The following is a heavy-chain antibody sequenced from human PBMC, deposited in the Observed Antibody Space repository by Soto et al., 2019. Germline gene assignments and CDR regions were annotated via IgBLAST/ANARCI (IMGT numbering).Heavy chain of an antibody. D-gene: IGHD3-10*01. J-gene: IGHJ5*02. CDR3: ARSSGSHIRNWFDP. CDR1: GYTFTNYA. CDR2: INAGNGDT. V-gene: IGHV1-3*01. Sequence: QVQLVQSGAEVKKPGASVKVSCKASGYTFTNYAVHWVRQAPGQRLEWMGWINAGNGDTKHSQKFQGRVTITRDTSASTAYMELSSLRSEDTAVYYCARSSGSHIRNWFDPWGQGTLVTVSS.